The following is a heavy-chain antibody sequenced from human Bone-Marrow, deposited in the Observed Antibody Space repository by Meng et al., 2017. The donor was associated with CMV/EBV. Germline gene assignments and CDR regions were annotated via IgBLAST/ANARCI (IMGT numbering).Heavy chain of an antibody. Sequence: GGSLRLSCAASGFTFSSYWMSWVRQAPGKGLEWVANIKQDGSEKYYVDSVKGRFTISRDNAKNSLYLQMNSLRAEDTAVYYCARDHSYDFWSGYYTLVYYYGMDVWGQGTTVPVSS. D-gene: IGHD3-3*01. CDR3: ARDHSYDFWSGYYTLVYYYGMDV. V-gene: IGHV3-7*01. CDR1: GFTFSSYW. J-gene: IGHJ6*02. CDR2: IKQDGSEK.